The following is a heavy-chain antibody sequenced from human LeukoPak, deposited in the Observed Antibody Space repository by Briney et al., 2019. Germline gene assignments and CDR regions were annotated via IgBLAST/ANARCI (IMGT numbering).Heavy chain of an antibody. Sequence: GASVKVSCKVSGYTLTELSMHWVRQAPGKGLEWMGGFDPEDGETIYAQKFQGRVTVTEDTSTDTAYMELSSLRSEDTAVYYCATVQNYYDSSGYTRNWFDPWGQGTLVTVSS. CDR2: FDPEDGET. J-gene: IGHJ5*02. CDR1: GYTLTELS. D-gene: IGHD3-22*01. CDR3: ATVQNYYDSSGYTRNWFDP. V-gene: IGHV1-24*01.